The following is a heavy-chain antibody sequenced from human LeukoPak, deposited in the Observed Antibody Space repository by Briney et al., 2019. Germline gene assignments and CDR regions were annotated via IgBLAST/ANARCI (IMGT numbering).Heavy chain of an antibody. D-gene: IGHD6-13*01. Sequence: GASVKVSCKASGYTFTSYGISWVRQAPGQGLEWMGWISAYNGNTNYAQKLQGRVTMTTDTSTSTAYMELRSLRSEDTAVYYCARGIAAAGIYYYYGMDVWGQGTTVTVSS. V-gene: IGHV1-18*01. CDR3: ARGIAAAGIYYYYGMDV. J-gene: IGHJ6*02. CDR2: ISAYNGNT. CDR1: GYTFTSYG.